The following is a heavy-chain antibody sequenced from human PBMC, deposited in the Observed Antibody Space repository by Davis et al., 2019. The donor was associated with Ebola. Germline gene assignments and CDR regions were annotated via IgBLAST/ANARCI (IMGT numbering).Heavy chain of an antibody. CDR3: ARLYYGVYFQH. D-gene: IGHD3-10*01. CDR1: GGSISSGSYY. Sequence: PSETLSLTCTVSGGSISSGSYYWSWIRQPAGKGLEWIGHIYTSGSTNYNPSLKSRVTISVDTSKNQFSLKLSSVTAADTAVYYCARLYYGVYFQHWGQGTLVTVSS. CDR2: IYTSGST. J-gene: IGHJ1*01. V-gene: IGHV4-61*09.